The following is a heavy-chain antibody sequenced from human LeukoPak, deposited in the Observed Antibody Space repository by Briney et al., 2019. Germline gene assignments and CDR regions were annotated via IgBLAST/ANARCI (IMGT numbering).Heavy chain of an antibody. J-gene: IGHJ6*03. Sequence: PSETLSLTCTVSGGSISSSSYYWGWIRQPPGKGLEWIGSIYYSGSTYYNPSLKSRVTISVDTSKNQFSLKLSSVTAADTAVYYCARDAYDYVWGSYRYTNYYYYMDVWGKGTTVTVSS. V-gene: IGHV4-39*07. D-gene: IGHD3-16*02. CDR3: ARDAYDYVWGSYRYTNYYYYMDV. CDR1: GGSISSSSYY. CDR2: IYYSGST.